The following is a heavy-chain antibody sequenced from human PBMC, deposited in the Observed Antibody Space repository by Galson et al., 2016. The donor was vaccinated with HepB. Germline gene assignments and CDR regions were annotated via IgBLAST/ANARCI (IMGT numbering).Heavy chain of an antibody. V-gene: IGHV3-30*02. CDR1: GFSFTEYG. CDR3: AKDFGRFCDSGSCLPLDC. D-gene: IGHD2-15*01. J-gene: IGHJ4*02. CDR2: ISSDGSNK. Sequence: SLRLSCAASGFSFTEYGMHWVRQAPGKGLEWVAFISSDGSNKYYIDSVKGRFTISRDNSRDTLYLQMNSLRTEDTAVFYCAKDFGRFCDSGSCLPLDCWGPGTLVSVSS.